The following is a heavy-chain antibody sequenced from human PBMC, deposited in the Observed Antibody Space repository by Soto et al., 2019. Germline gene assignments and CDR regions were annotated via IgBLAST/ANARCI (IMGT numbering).Heavy chain of an antibody. CDR2: INTDGGSS. J-gene: IGHJ3*02. CDR3: AREAGYCSRTSCYRRAFDT. CDR1: GFTFSGHW. Sequence: EVQLVESGGDLVQPGGSLRLSCAASGFTFSGHWMHWVRQVPGKGLEWVSRINTDGGSSPYADSVKGRFTISRDNAKNTLYLKMNGLRAEDTAVYYCAREAGYCSRTSCYRRAFDTWGQGTTVTVSS. D-gene: IGHD2-2*01. V-gene: IGHV3-74*03.